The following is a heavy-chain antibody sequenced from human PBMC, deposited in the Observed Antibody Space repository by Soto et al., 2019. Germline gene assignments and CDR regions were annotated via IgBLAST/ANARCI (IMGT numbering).Heavy chain of an antibody. CDR2: IYYSGST. J-gene: IGHJ6*03. Sequence: SETLSLTCTVSGGSISSYYWSWIRQPPGKGLEWIGYIYYSGSTNYNPSLKSRVTISVDTSKNQFSLKLSSVTAADTAVYYCASQLEPHYYYYYMDVWGKGTTVTVSS. D-gene: IGHD1-1*01. CDR1: GGSISSYY. V-gene: IGHV4-59*01. CDR3: ASQLEPHYYYYYMDV.